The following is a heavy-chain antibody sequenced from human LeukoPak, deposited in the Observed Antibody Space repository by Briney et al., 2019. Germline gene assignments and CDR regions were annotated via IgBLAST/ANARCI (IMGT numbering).Heavy chain of an antibody. J-gene: IGHJ3*01. D-gene: IGHD3-3*02. CDR3: VRPDRIFGVPAAFDA. CDR1: GGSFSGYP. CDR2: IIPKYSAS. V-gene: IGHV1-69*01. Sequence: SVKVSCXASGGSFSGYPINWVRQAHGQGLEWLGGIIPKYSASNYAQAFQGRVTITADESTNTVYMEMSGLRPDDTAVYYCVRPDRIFGVPAAFDAWGQGTLVAVSS.